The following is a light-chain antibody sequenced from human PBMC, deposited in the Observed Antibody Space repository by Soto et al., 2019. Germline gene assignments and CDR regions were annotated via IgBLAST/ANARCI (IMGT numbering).Light chain of an antibody. CDR1: QRLLHSNGYNY. CDR3: MPPLHTPWT. V-gene: IGKV2-28*01. CDR2: LGY. Sequence: IVMTQSRLSLPFTPGERASISCMSSQRLLHSNGYNYLDWYLQKSGQSXQLLIYLGYTRASGVTDRFNGSGSGTDFTLKIRRVEAEDVGVYYCMPPLHTPWTVGQVTQVEIK. J-gene: IGKJ1*01.